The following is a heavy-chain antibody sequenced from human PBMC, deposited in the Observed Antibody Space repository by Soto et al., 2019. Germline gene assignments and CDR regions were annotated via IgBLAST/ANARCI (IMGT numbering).Heavy chain of an antibody. CDR1: GGSISSGGYY. CDR2: IYYSGST. D-gene: IGHD6-13*01. CDR3: ARGTYSSSWYVHYYGMDV. V-gene: IGHV4-31*03. J-gene: IGHJ6*02. Sequence: SETLSLTCTVSGGSISSGGYYWSWIRQHPGKGLEWIGYIYYSGSTYYNPSLKSRVTISVDTSKNQFSLKLSSVTAADTAVYYCARGTYSSSWYVHYYGMDVWGQGTTVPVPS.